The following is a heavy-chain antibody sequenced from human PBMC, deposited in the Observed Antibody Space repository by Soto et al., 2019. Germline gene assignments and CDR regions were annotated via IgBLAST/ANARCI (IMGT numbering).Heavy chain of an antibody. V-gene: IGHV3-11*01. CDR2: ISRSGSTI. D-gene: IGHD2-2*01. Sequence: QVQLVESGGGLVKPGGSLRLSCAASGFTFSDYYMSWIRQAPGKGLEWVSYISRSGSTIYNADSVKGRFTISRDNAKNSLYLQMNSLRAEDTAVYYCARVFCNSASCYDWYYYYGMDVWGQGTTVTVSS. CDR3: ARVFCNSASCYDWYYYYGMDV. J-gene: IGHJ6*02. CDR1: GFTFSDYY.